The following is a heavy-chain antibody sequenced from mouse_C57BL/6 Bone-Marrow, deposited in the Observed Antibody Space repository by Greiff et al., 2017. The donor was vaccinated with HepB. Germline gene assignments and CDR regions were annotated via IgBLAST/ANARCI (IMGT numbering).Heavy chain of an antibody. CDR3: ARSGDGYYWYFDV. J-gene: IGHJ1*03. CDR1: GYTFTSYW. CDR2: IYPGSGST. V-gene: IGHV1-55*01. D-gene: IGHD2-3*01. Sequence: VQLRQPGAELVKPGASVKMSCKASGYTFTSYWITWVKQRPGQGLEWIGDIYPGSGSTNYNEKFKSKATLTVDTSSSTAYMQLSSLTSEDSAVYYCARSGDGYYWYFDVWGTGTTVTVSS.